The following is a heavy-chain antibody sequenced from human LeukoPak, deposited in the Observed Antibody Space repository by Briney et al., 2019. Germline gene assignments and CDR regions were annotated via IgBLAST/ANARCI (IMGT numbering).Heavy chain of an antibody. D-gene: IGHD1-26*01. CDR3: GRAGSHDRQTIDF. Sequence: ASVKVSCKPSGYTFTTYDINWVRQATGQGLEWMGWLNPNSDNTASAQSFQGRLTLTRNTSISTAYMELSSLRSEDTAIYYCGRAGSHDRQTIDFWGQGTLVSVSS. CDR2: LNPNSDNT. J-gene: IGHJ4*02. V-gene: IGHV1-8*01. CDR1: GYTFTTYD.